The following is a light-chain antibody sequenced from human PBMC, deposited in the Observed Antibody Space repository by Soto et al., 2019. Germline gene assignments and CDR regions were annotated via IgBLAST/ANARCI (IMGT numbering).Light chain of an antibody. CDR1: QSVSSN. CDR2: GAS. V-gene: IGKV3-15*01. Sequence: EIVMTQAPATLSVSPGERATVSCRSSQSVSSNLAWYQQKPGQAPRLLIYGASTRATGIPARFSGSGSGTEFTLTISSLQSEDFAVYYCQQYNNWLTWTFGQGTKVDI. J-gene: IGKJ1*01. CDR3: QQYNNWLTWT.